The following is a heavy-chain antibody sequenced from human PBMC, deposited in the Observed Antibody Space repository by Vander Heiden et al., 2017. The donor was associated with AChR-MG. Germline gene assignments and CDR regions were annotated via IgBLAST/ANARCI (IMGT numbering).Heavy chain of an antibody. CDR1: GFTFSTAW. Sequence: EVQLVESGGGLVKPGGSLRLSCAASGFTFSTAWMSWVRQAPGKGLEWVGRIKSKTDGGTTDYAAPVKGRFTISRDDSKNTLYLQMNSLKTEDTAVYYCTTVSLWFGELFYFDYWGQGTLVTVSS. D-gene: IGHD3-10*01. V-gene: IGHV3-15*01. CDR2: IKSKTDGGTT. J-gene: IGHJ4*02. CDR3: TTVSLWFGELFYFDY.